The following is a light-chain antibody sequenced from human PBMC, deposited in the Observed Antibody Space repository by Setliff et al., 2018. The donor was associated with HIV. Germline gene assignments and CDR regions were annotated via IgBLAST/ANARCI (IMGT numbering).Light chain of an antibody. V-gene: IGLV1-40*01. CDR1: SSNIGAGYD. CDR3: RSYDSSLSGSYV. Sequence: VLTQPPSVSGAPGQRVTISCTGSSSNIGAGYDVHWYQQLPGTAPKLLIYVNINRPSGVPDRFPGSKSGTSASLAITGLQAEDEADYYCRSYDSSLSGSYVFGTGTKGTV. J-gene: IGLJ1*01. CDR2: VNI.